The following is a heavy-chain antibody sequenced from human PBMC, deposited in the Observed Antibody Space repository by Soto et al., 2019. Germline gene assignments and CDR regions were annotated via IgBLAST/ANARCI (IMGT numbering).Heavy chain of an antibody. CDR3: AKGSLTAGGALDV. V-gene: IGHV3-23*01. CDR2: ITATGTST. CDR1: GFTFKTFA. Sequence: GGSLRLSCAASGFTFKTFAMSWVRQAPGKGLEWISGITATGTSTYDADSVKGRFATSRDNAENTLFLQMNSLRTEDTAVYYCAKGSLTAGGALDVWGQGTMVTVSS. D-gene: IGHD2-15*01. J-gene: IGHJ3*01.